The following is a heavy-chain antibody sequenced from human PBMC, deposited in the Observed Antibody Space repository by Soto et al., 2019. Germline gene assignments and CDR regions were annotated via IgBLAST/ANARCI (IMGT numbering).Heavy chain of an antibody. V-gene: IGHV3-30*18. J-gene: IGHJ4*02. Sequence: PVGSVRLSCTGSGFTFGNYGMHWVRQAPGKGLEWVASTSYDGNNKYYADSLKGRFTISRDNSKKMVYLQMTSLGPEDTAVYYCAKGGGSARDFDYWGQGALVTVSS. CDR1: GFTFGNYG. CDR3: AKGGGSARDFDY. D-gene: IGHD1-26*01. CDR2: TSYDGNNK.